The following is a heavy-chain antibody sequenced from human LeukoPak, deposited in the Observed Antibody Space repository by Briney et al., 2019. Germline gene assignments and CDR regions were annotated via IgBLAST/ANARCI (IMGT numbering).Heavy chain of an antibody. Sequence: GGSLRLSCVASGFTFSTYSMNWVRQAPGKGLEEVSSSSSGSDSGYYADSVKGQFTISRDDAKNSLYLQMNSLRAEDTAVYYCAREYGDYDSYFYGLDVWGQGTMVTVSS. J-gene: IGHJ6*02. CDR1: GFTFSTYS. D-gene: IGHD4-17*01. CDR3: AREYGDYDSYFYGLDV. V-gene: IGHV3-21*01. CDR2: SSSGSDSG.